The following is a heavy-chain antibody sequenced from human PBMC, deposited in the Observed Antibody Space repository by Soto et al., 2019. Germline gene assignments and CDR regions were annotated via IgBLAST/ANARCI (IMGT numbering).Heavy chain of an antibody. CDR3: ARRPLAAAADY. D-gene: IGHD6-13*01. J-gene: IGHJ4*02. V-gene: IGHV5-51*01. CDR1: GYSFTSYC. CDR2: IYPGDSDT. Sequence: GEAQKISCEGSGYSFTSYCSGWVRQMPGKGLEWMGIIYPGDSDTRYSPSFQGQVTISADKSISTAYLQWSSLKASDTAMYYCARRPLAAAADYWGQGTLVTVSS.